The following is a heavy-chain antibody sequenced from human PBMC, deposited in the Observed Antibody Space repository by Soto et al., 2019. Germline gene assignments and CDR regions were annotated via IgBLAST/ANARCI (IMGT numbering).Heavy chain of an antibody. CDR2: IKGDGSIT. CDR1: GCTFSKYW. J-gene: IGHJ3*02. Sequence: VGSLRLSCAASGCTFSKYWMHWVRQSPGKGLVWVSRIKGDGSITNYADSVKGRFTISSDNAENTLTLQMDSLRAKDTAAYYCAREDTPLLRDSFDILGQGTTCTVSS. V-gene: IGHV3-74*01. CDR3: AREDTPLLRDSFDI. D-gene: IGHD2-15*01.